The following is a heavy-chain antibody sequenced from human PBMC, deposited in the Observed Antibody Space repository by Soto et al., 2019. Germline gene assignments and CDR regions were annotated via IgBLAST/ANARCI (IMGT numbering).Heavy chain of an antibody. V-gene: IGHV3-30*03. CDR2: ISNEGSNK. J-gene: IGHJ1*01. CDR1: GLTFNTYA. CDR3: ASGRGYCSESSCSYFDYFQH. Sequence: QVQLVESGGGVGQPGTSLRLSCAASGLTFNTYAMNWIRLAPGKWLEWVAVISNEGSNKYYADSVKGRFTISRDNSKNTVYMQKNSLRGEDTGVYYCASGRGYCSESSCSYFDYFQHWGQGALVIVSS. D-gene: IGHD2-2*01.